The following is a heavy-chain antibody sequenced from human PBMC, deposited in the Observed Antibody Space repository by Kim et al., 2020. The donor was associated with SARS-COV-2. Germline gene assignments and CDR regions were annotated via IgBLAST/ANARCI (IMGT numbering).Heavy chain of an antibody. CDR3: ARGHYDSSGYYYIYYYYGMDV. D-gene: IGHD3-22*01. J-gene: IGHJ6*02. V-gene: IGHV7-4-1*02. Sequence: ASVKVSCKASGYTFTSYAMNWVRQAPGQGLEWMGWINTNTGNPTYAQGFTGRFVFSLDTSVSTAYLQISSLKAEDTAVYYCARGHYDSSGYYYIYYYYGMDVWGQGTTVTVSS. CDR2: INTNTGNP. CDR1: GYTFTSYA.